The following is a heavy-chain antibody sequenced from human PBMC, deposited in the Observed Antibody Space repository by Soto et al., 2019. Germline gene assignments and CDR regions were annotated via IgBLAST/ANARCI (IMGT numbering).Heavy chain of an antibody. V-gene: IGHV4-30-2*01. CDR2: IYHSGST. CDR1: GGSISSGGYS. J-gene: IGHJ4*02. Sequence: QLQLQESSSGLVKPSQTLSLTCAVSGGSISSGGYSWSWIRQPPGKGLEWIGYIYHSGSTYYNPSLKSRVTISVDRSKNQFSLKLSSVTAADTAVYYCARDWGITGTFDYWGQGTLVTVSS. CDR3: ARDWGITGTFDY. D-gene: IGHD1-7*01.